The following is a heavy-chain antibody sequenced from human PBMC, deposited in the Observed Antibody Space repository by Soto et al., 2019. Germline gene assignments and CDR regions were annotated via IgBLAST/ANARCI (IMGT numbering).Heavy chain of an antibody. Sequence: EVQLVESGGGLVKPEESLRLSCAASGFTVSTAWMTWVRQDPGRGLELVARIKTTSDGGTIHYAAPVKGRFTISRDDSKDTLFLQMHSLKIEDTALYYCIREPYGSPWGQGTLVSVSS. V-gene: IGHV3-15*01. D-gene: IGHD3-10*01. J-gene: IGHJ5*02. CDR2: IKTTSDGGTI. CDR3: IREPYGSP. CDR1: GFTVSTAW.